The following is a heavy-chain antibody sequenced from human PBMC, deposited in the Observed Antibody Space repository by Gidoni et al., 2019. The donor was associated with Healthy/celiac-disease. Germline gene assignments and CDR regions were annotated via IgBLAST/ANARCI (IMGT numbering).Heavy chain of an antibody. CDR2: IKSKTDGGTT. D-gene: IGHD1-26*01. V-gene: IGHV3-15*01. CDR3: TTDPLPAVGATQPFDY. J-gene: IGHJ4*02. CDR1: GFTFSNAW. Sequence: EVQLVESGGGLVKPGGSLRLSCAASGFTFSNAWMSWVRQAPGKGLEWVGRIKSKTDGGTTDYAAPVKGRFTISRDDSKNTLYLQMNSLKTEDTAVYYCTTDPLPAVGATQPFDYWGQGTLVTVSS.